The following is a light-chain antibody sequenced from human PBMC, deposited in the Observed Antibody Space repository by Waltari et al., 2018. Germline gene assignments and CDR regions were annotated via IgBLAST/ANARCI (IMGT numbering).Light chain of an antibody. CDR1: TSNIGSNT. J-gene: IGLJ2*01. CDR3: AAWDDSLKAVL. V-gene: IGLV1-44*01. Sequence: QSVLTQPPSASGHTGQTATISCSGRTSNIGSNTVTWYQQLPGTAPKLLTQSNNQRPSGVPDRFSGSKSGTSASLIISGLQSEDEAEYFCAAWDDSLKAVLFGGGTKLTVL. CDR2: SNN.